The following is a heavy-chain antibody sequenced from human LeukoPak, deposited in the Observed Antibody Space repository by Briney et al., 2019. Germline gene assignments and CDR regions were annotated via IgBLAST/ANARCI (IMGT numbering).Heavy chain of an antibody. D-gene: IGHD2-2*01. CDR2: ISISGGST. CDR3: AKSGLTLSSTSCYLDY. Sequence: PGGSLRLSCAASGFTFSSYAMSWVRQAPGKGLEWVSTISISGGSTYYADSVKGRFTISRDNSKNTLYLQMNSPRAEDTAVYYCAKSGLTLSSTSCYLDYWGQGTLVTFSS. J-gene: IGHJ4*02. CDR1: GFTFSSYA. V-gene: IGHV3-23*01.